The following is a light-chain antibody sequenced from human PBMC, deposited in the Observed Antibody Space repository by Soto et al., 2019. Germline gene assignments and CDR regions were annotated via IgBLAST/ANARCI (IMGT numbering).Light chain of an antibody. CDR1: SSDVGGYDH. Sequence: QSALTQPPSASGSPGQSVTISCTGTSSDVGGYDHVSWYQQHPGKAPKLIIYEVNKRPSGVPDRFSGSKSGNTASLTVSGHQAEDEADYHCSSHTGNNIYWVFGGGTKVTVL. CDR2: EVN. CDR3: SSHTGNNIYWV. V-gene: IGLV2-8*01. J-gene: IGLJ3*02.